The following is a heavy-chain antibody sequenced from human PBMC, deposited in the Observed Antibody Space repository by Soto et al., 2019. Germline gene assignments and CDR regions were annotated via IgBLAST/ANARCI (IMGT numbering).Heavy chain of an antibody. CDR1: GFAFRRYA. V-gene: IGHV3-30*18. CDR3: AKKGEQVPSATQASDI. D-gene: IGHD2-2*01. CDR2: ISADGGLE. Sequence: QVQLVESGGGVVQPGSSLRLSCEGSGFAFRRYAMHWVRQAPGKGLDWVAVISADGGLEFYADSVKGRFAISRDNYKNTLYLQMNSLRAEDAAIYYCAKKGEQVPSATQASDIWGQGTLVTVSS. J-gene: IGHJ4*03.